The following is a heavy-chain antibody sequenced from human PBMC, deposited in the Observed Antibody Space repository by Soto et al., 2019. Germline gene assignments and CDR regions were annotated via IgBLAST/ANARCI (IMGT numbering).Heavy chain of an antibody. V-gene: IGHV3-23*01. CDR2: ISGSVGST. D-gene: IGHD6-13*01. Sequence: GESLKISCAASGFTFSNYAINWVRQSPGKGLEWVSVISGSVGSTYYADSVKGRFTITRDNSKNTLYLQMNSLRAEDTAVYYCTKAGGAAGTVDYFDYWGQGTPVTVSS. J-gene: IGHJ4*02. CDR1: GFTFSNYA. CDR3: TKAGGAAGTVDYFDY.